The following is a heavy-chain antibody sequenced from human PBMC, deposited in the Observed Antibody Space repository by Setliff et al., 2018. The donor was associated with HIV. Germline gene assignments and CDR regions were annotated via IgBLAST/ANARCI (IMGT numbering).Heavy chain of an antibody. V-gene: IGHV1-24*01. J-gene: IGHJ4*02. CDR3: ARGGDDYFDPSGFPH. CDR2: FDPEDDEA. Sequence: ASVMVSCKVSGYTLTELSIHWVRQAPGKGLEGMGGFDPEDDEAIYAQKFQGRVTMTEDTSTDTAYMELNSLTSDDTAVYYCARGGDDYFDPSGFPHWGQGTLVTVSA. CDR1: GYTLTELS. D-gene: IGHD3-22*01.